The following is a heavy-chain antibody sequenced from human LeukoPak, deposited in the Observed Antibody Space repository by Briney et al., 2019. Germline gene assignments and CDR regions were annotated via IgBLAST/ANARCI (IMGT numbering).Heavy chain of an antibody. J-gene: IGHJ5*02. Sequence: GGSLRLSCAASGLTFSSYDMHWVRQAPGKGLEWVSSIGATGDTYYAGSVKGRFTISRENAKKSLYLQMSSLRAEDTAVYYCAKDSYYYDSSGYFDPWGQGTLVTVSS. CDR2: IGATGDT. D-gene: IGHD3-22*01. CDR3: AKDSYYYDSSGYFDP. V-gene: IGHV3-13*01. CDR1: GLTFSSYD.